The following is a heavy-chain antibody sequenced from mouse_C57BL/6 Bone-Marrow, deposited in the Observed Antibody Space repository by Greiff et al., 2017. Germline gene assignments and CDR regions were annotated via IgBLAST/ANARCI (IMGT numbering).Heavy chain of an antibody. V-gene: IGHV1-39*01. CDR2: INPNDGAT. Sequence: VQLQQSGPELVKPGASVKVSCKASGYSFTNYYMNWVKQSHGQSLEWIGIINPNDGATSYNQKFKGKATLTVDKSSSTAYMQLNSLTSEDSAVYCCVRGNYSNWYFDVWGTGTTVTVSS. J-gene: IGHJ1*03. D-gene: IGHD2-1*01. CDR3: VRGNYSNWYFDV. CDR1: GYSFTNYY.